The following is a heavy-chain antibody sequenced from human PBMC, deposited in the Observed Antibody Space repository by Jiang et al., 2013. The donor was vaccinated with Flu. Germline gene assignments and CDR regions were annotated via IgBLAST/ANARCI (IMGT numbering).Heavy chain of an antibody. V-gene: IGHV4-31*02. CDR1: GSISSGGYY. J-gene: IGHJ4*02. CDR3: AAVDYYDSSAPFDY. D-gene: IGHD3-22*01. Sequence: GSISSGGYYWSWIRQHPGKGLEWIGYIYYSGSTYYNPSLKSRVTISVDTSKNQFSLKLSSVTAADTAVYYCAAVDYYDSSAPFDYWGQGTLVTVSS. CDR2: IYYSGST.